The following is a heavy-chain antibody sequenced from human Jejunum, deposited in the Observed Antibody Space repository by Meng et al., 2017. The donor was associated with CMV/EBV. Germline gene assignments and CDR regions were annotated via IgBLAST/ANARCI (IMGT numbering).Heavy chain of an antibody. V-gene: IGHV3-74*01. D-gene: IGHD3-3*01. CDR3: VRGAYDFWNNYYFDN. Sequence: GFIFSSYWMFWVRQVPGKGLGWVSRTNRDGSRADYADSVKGRFSISRDNAKNTLYLQMNSLRADDTAIYYCVRGAYDFWNNYYFDNWGQGTLVTVSS. CDR1: GFIFSSYW. CDR2: TNRDGSRA. J-gene: IGHJ4*02.